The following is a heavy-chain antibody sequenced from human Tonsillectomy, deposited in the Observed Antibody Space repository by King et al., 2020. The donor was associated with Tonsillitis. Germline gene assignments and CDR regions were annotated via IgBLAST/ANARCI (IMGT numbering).Heavy chain of an antibody. CDR1: GFPFDDYA. J-gene: IGHJ4*02. CDR2: FRWNSGSI. Sequence: QLVESGGGLVQPGRSLRLSCAASGFPFDDYAIHWGRQAPGKGLGWVSGFRWNSGSIGFAESVKGRFTISRDNAKNSLYLQVNSLRAGGTALYFCAKDWEPSIFCSFDSWGQGTLVTVSS. CDR3: AKDWEPSIFCSFDS. D-gene: IGHD1-26*01. V-gene: IGHV3-9*01.